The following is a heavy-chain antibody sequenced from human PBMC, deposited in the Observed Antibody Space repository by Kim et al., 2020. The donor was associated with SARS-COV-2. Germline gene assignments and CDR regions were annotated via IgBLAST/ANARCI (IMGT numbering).Heavy chain of an antibody. CDR1: GFTVSSNY. D-gene: IGHD6-19*01. CDR2: IYSGGST. J-gene: IGHJ6*02. Sequence: GGSLRLSCAASGFTVSSNYMSWVRQAPGKGLEWVSVIYSGGSTYYADSVKGRFTISRHNSKNTLYLQMNSLRAEDTAVYYCARDRIAVAGLYYYYYGMDVWGQGTTVTVSS. V-gene: IGHV3-53*04. CDR3: ARDRIAVAGLYYYYYGMDV.